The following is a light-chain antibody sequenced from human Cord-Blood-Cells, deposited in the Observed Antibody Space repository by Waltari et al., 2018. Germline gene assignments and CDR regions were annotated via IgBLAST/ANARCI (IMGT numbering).Light chain of an antibody. J-gene: IGLJ3*02. CDR3: SSYTSSSTLV. CDR2: DVS. V-gene: IGLV2-14*01. CDR1: SSDVGGYHP. Sequence: QSALTQPAPVSGSPGQSVNISCTGTSSDVGGYHPVSWYQQHPGKAPRLMIYDVSKRSSGVSNRFSGSKSGNTASLTISGLQAEDEADYYCSSYTSSSTLVFGGGTRLTVL.